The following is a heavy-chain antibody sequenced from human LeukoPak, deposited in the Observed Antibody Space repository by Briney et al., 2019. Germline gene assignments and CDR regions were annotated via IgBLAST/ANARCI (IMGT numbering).Heavy chain of an antibody. CDR3: ARDRLDSFFGAARRRYYGMDV. CDR1: DFTFSSYT. D-gene: IGHD3-3*01. J-gene: IGHJ6*02. Sequence: GGSLRLSCVASDFTFSSYTMIWVRQAPGKALEWVSVIGTRGDGIHYADSVKGRFTISRDDSKNTLYLQMNSLRAEDTAVYYCARDRLDSFFGAARRRYYGMDVWGQGTTVTVSS. V-gene: IGHV3-23*01. CDR2: IGTRGDGI.